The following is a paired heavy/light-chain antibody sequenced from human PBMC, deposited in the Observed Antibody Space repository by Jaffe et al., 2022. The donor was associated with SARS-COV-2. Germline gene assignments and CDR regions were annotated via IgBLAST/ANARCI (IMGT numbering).Heavy chain of an antibody. CDR3: ARRRQQWLGSWVYYFDD. V-gene: IGHV4-38-2*02. D-gene: IGHD5-18*01. CDR1: GHAISSDYF. CDR2: IHHSGST. J-gene: IGHJ4*02. Sequence: QVQLQESGPGLVKPSETLSLTCIVSGHAISSDYFWDWIRQPPGKGLEWVGSIHHSGSTYYNPSLKSRVTVSVDTSRNQFSLNLDSVTAADTAVYYCARRRQQWLGSWVYYFDDWGQGALLTVSA.
Light chain of an antibody. CDR2: GKN. Sequence: SSELTQDPGVSVALGQTVRITCQGDSLRTYSASWYQQKPGQAPILVIYGKNNRPSGIPDRFSGSASGNTASLTITRAQAEDEADYYCNSRDSSGNHLVFGGGTKLTVL. CDR3: NSRDSSGNHLV. V-gene: IGLV3-19*01. CDR1: SLRTYS. J-gene: IGLJ2*01.